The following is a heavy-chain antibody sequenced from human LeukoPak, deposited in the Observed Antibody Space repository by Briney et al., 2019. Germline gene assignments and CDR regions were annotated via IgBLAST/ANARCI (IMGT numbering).Heavy chain of an antibody. D-gene: IGHD7-27*01. V-gene: IGHV3-23*01. CDR1: GFSFSDYA. CDR2: IGRSSETI. CDR3: AKDYNWGSY. Sequence: PGGSLRLSCAASGFSFSDYAMNWVRQAPGKGLEWVSAIGRSSETIYYADSVKGRFTISRDNSKRTLYLQMNSLRAEDTAVYYCAKDYNWGSYWGQGALVTVSS. J-gene: IGHJ4*02.